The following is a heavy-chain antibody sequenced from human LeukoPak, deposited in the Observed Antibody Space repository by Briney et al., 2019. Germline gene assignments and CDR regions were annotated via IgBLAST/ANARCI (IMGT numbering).Heavy chain of an antibody. Sequence: GGSLRLSCAASGFTFSSYSMNWVRQAPGKGLEWVSYISSSSRTINYADSVQGRFTISRDNAKNSLYLQMNSLRAEDTAVYYCARANGDGGYYYYYYMDVWGKGTTVTVSS. V-gene: IGHV3-48*04. CDR3: ARANGDGGYYYYYYMDV. J-gene: IGHJ6*03. CDR2: ISSSSRTI. D-gene: IGHD4-17*01. CDR1: GFTFSSYS.